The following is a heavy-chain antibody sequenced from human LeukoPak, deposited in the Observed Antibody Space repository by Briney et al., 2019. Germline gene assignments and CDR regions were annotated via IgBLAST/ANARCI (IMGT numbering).Heavy chain of an antibody. CDR3: ARIPRTWLRFPYFDY. CDR2: ISYGGSNK. CDR1: AFTFSNYT. D-gene: IGHD5-12*01. J-gene: IGHJ4*02. V-gene: IGHV3-30-3*01. Sequence: PGGSLRLSCAASAFTFSNYTMHWVRLAPGKGLKWVAVISYGGSNKYYADSVKGRFTISRDNSKNTLYLQMNSLRGEDTAVYYCARIPRTWLRFPYFDYWGQGTLVTVSS.